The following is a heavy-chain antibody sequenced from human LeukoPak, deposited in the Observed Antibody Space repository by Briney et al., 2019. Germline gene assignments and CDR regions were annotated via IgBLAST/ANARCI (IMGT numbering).Heavy chain of an antibody. Sequence: PSETLSLTCAVYGGSFSGYYWSWIRQPPGKGLEWIGEINHSGSTNYNPSLKSRVTISVDTSKNQFSLKLSSVTAADTAVYYCATSSLGYCSGGSCANWFDPWGQGTLVTVSS. D-gene: IGHD2-15*01. J-gene: IGHJ5*02. V-gene: IGHV4-34*01. CDR3: ATSSLGYCSGGSCANWFDP. CDR1: GGSFSGYY. CDR2: INHSGST.